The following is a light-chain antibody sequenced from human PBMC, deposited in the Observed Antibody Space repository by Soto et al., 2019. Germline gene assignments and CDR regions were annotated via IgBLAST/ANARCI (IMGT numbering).Light chain of an antibody. CDR3: QQYGSLPRT. CDR1: QTVAGY. CDR2: GAS. J-gene: IGKJ1*01. Sequence: EIVLTQSPGTLSLSLGERATLSCRASQTVAGYLAWYQQRPGQAPRLLIYGASSRATGIPERFSGSGSGTAFTLTVSSLEPDDFAVYYCQQYGSLPRTFGQGTKVEV. V-gene: IGKV3-20*01.